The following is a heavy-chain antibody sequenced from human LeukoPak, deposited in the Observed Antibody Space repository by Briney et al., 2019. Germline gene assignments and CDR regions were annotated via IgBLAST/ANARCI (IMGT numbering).Heavy chain of an antibody. CDR2: IRYDGSNK. CDR3: AKPGNYDSSGYSTFDY. J-gene: IGHJ4*02. Sequence: GGSLRLSCAASGFTFSSYGMDWVRQAPGKGLEWVAYIRYDGSNKNYADSVKGRFTISRDNSKNTLYLQMNSLRAEDTAIYYCAKPGNYDSSGYSTFDYWGQGTLVTVSS. D-gene: IGHD3-22*01. CDR1: GFTFSSYG. V-gene: IGHV3-30*02.